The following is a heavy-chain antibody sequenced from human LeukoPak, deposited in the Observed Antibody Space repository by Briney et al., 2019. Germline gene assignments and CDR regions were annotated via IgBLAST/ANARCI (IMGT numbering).Heavy chain of an antibody. D-gene: IGHD3-10*01. CDR1: GYSISSGYY. J-gene: IGHJ4*02. CDR3: ATKDYSGSGSYYND. CDR2: IYYSGST. Sequence: SETLSLTCTVSGYSISSGYYWGWIRQPPGKGLEWIGSIYYSGSTYYNPSLKSRVTISVDTSKNQFSLKLSSVTAADTAVYYCATKDYSGSGSYYNDWGQGTLVTVSS. V-gene: IGHV4-38-2*02.